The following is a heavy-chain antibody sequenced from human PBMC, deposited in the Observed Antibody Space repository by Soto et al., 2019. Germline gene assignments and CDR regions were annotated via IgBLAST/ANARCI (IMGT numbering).Heavy chain of an antibody. J-gene: IGHJ4*02. D-gene: IGHD3-10*01. CDR1: GYTFTSYD. Sequence: ASVKVSCKASGYTFTSYDINWVRQATGQGLERMGWMNPNSGNTGYAQKFQGRVTMTRNTSISTAYMELSSLRSEDTAVYYCARNRITMVRGVISPRFDYWGQGTLVTVSS. CDR2: MNPNSGNT. V-gene: IGHV1-8*01. CDR3: ARNRITMVRGVISPRFDY.